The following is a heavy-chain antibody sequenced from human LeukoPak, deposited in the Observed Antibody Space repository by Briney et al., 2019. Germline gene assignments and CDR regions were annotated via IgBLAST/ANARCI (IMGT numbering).Heavy chain of an antibody. D-gene: IGHD6-19*01. CDR2: INPNSGGT. Sequence: ASVKVSCKASGYTFTGYYMHWVRQAPGQGLEWMGWINPNSGGTNYAQKFQGRVTMTRDTSISTAYMELSRLRSDDTAVYYCARSATGGWYGFDYWGQGTLVTVSS. V-gene: IGHV1-2*02. J-gene: IGHJ4*02. CDR1: GYTFTGYY. CDR3: ARSATGGWYGFDY.